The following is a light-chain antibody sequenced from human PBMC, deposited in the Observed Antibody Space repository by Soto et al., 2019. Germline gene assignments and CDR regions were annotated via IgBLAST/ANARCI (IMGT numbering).Light chain of an antibody. J-gene: IGKJ3*01. CDR3: QKYNSAWEFT. Sequence: DIQMTQSPSSLSASVGDRVTITCRASQCISNDLAWYQQKPGKVPKLLIYAASTLQSGVPSRFSGSGSGTDFTLTISSLQPEDVATYYCQKYNSAWEFTCGPGTKVDIK. CDR2: AAS. V-gene: IGKV1-27*01. CDR1: QCISND.